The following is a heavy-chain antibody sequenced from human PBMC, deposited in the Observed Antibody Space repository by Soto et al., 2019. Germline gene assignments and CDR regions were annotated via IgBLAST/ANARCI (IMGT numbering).Heavy chain of an antibody. CDR3: ARVRDVDIVATTTFDI. V-gene: IGHV3-21*01. J-gene: IGHJ3*02. CDR2: ISSSSSYI. Sequence: GGSLRLSCAASGFTFSSYSMNWVRQAPGKGLEWVSSISSSSSYIYYADSVKGRFTISRDNAKNSLYLQMNSLRAEDTAVYYCARVRDVDIVATTTFDIWGQGTMVTVSS. D-gene: IGHD5-12*01. CDR1: GFTFSSYS.